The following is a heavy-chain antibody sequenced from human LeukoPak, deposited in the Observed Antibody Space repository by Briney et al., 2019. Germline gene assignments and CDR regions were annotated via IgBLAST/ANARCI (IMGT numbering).Heavy chain of an antibody. J-gene: IGHJ2*01. V-gene: IGHV3-11*04. CDR2: ISSIAGTI. CDR1: GLTFRDYY. Sequence: KPGGSLRLSHAASGLTFRDYYMSWIRQAPGKGLECISQISSIAGTIHYVESVKGRFTISGANAKDSLYMQMDRLRCEDTAVYYCATSLTRRRLEWFIDLWGRGTLVSVSS. CDR3: ATSLTRRRLEWFIDL. D-gene: IGHD3-16*02.